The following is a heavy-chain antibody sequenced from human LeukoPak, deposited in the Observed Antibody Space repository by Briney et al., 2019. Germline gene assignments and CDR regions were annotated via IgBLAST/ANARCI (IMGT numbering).Heavy chain of an antibody. Sequence: SETLSLTCTVSGGSISSYYWSWIRQPAGKGLEWIGRIYSSGNTIYNPALKSRVTMSVDTSNNQFSLKLSSATAADTAVYYCARGHYDILTGYLSFFDYWGQGTLVTVSS. CDR2: IYSSGNT. D-gene: IGHD3-9*01. J-gene: IGHJ4*02. CDR1: GGSISSYY. CDR3: ARGHYDILTGYLSFFDY. V-gene: IGHV4-4*07.